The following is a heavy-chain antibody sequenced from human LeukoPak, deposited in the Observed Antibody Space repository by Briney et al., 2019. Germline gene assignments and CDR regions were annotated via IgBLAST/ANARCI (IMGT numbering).Heavy chain of an antibody. CDR3: ATETNGRHYDY. D-gene: IGHD1-14*01. V-gene: IGHV3-21*06. J-gene: IGHJ4*02. CDR1: GFTFSRFT. Sequence: TGGSLRLSCVTSGFTFSRFTLNWVRQAPGKGLEWVASIGPTGSDRYHADSIKGRFAISRDNANNFLYLQMNSLRAEDTAVYYCATETNGRHYDYWGQGTLLTVSS. CDR2: IGPTGSDR.